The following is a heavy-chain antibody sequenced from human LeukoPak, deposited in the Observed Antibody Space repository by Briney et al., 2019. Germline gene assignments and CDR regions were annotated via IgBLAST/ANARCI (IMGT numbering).Heavy chain of an antibody. CDR2: ISNDGGGT. Sequence: GGPLRLSCAASGFIFNNYGLIWVRQAPGKGLEWVSAISNDGGGTNYADFVKGRFTISRDNSKNTLFLQMNSLRAEDTALYYCAKGSSGYFVDLWGQGTLVTVSS. D-gene: IGHD3-22*01. CDR1: GFIFNNYG. CDR3: AKGSSGYFVDL. J-gene: IGHJ5*02. V-gene: IGHV3-23*01.